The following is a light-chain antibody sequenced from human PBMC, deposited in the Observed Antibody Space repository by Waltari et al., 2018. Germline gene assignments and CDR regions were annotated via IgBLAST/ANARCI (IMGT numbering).Light chain of an antibody. CDR2: HAS. CDR1: QSLRIY. CDR3: QHYESLPVT. Sequence: EIVLTQSPGTLSLSPGERATLSCRASQSLRIYLAWYQQKPGQAPRLPIYHASTRATGIPDRFSGSGSGTDFSLTISRLEPEDFAVYYCQHYESLPVTFGQGTKVEIK. J-gene: IGKJ1*01. V-gene: IGKV3-20*01.